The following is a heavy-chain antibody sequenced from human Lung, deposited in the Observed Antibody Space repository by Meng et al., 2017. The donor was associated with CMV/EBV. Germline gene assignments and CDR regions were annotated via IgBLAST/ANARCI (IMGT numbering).Heavy chain of an antibody. CDR1: GYPFTDYF. CDR3: ARTRKTNSGAGPENS. J-gene: IGHJ5*02. CDR2: IIPNSGGT. D-gene: IGHD7-27*01. V-gene: IGHV1-2*02. Sequence: ASVKVSCKPSGYPFTDYFVHWVRQAPGQGLEWMAYIIPNSGGTSYAQKFQGRVTVTRDTSVSTAYMELRNLKSDDTAVYYCARTRKTNSGAGPENSWGQGTLVTVSS.